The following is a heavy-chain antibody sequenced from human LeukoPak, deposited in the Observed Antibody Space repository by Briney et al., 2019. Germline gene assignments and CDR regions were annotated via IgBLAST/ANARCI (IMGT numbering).Heavy chain of an antibody. CDR1: GFTFSDYY. CDR3: AREVADYGDPLHYFDH. CDR2: ISTISGYK. J-gene: IGHJ4*02. Sequence: GGSLRLSRAASGFTFSDYYMSWIRQAPGKGLEWVSYISTISGYKNYADSVKGRFSISRDNAKKSLYLQRNSLRAEDTAVYYCAREVADYGDPLHYFDHWGQGILVTVDS. V-gene: IGHV3-11*05. D-gene: IGHD4-17*01.